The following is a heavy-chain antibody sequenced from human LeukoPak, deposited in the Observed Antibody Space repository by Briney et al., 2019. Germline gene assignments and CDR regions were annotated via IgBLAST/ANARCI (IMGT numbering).Heavy chain of an antibody. Sequence: PGGSLRLSCEASGFTFSTYGMSWVRQAPGKGLEWVLAISYSGGSTYYADSVKGRFTISRDNSKNTLYLQMNSLRAEDTAVYYCARVTAVAGTSVGVDAWGQGILVTVS. CDR3: ARVTAVAGTSVGVDA. J-gene: IGHJ4*02. D-gene: IGHD6-19*01. V-gene: IGHV3-23*01. CDR2: ISYSGGST. CDR1: GFTFSTYG.